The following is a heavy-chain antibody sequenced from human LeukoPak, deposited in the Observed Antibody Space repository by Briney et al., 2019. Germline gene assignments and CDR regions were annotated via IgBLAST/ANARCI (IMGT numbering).Heavy chain of an antibody. Sequence: PGGSLRLSCAASGFTFDDYAMHWVRQAPGKGLEWVSGISWNSGSIGYADSVKGRFTISRDNAKNSLYLQMNSLRAEDMALYYCAKEIVVVPAAGYAFDIWGQGTMVTVSS. J-gene: IGHJ3*02. CDR2: ISWNSGSI. CDR3: AKEIVVVPAAGYAFDI. V-gene: IGHV3-9*03. D-gene: IGHD2-2*01. CDR1: GFTFDDYA.